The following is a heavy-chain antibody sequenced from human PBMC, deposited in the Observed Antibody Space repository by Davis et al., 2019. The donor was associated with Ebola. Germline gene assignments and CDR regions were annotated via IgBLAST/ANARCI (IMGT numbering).Heavy chain of an antibody. Sequence: SGPTLVKPTQTLTLTCTFSGFPLSTSGVGVGWIRQPPGKALEWLALIYWDDDKRYSPSLKSRLTITKDTSKNQVVLTMTNMDPVDTATYYCAHSRIVATITTYYYYGMDVWGQGTTVTVSS. CDR1: GFPLSTSGVG. V-gene: IGHV2-5*02. D-gene: IGHD5-12*01. CDR2: IYWDDDK. CDR3: AHSRIVATITTYYYYGMDV. J-gene: IGHJ6*02.